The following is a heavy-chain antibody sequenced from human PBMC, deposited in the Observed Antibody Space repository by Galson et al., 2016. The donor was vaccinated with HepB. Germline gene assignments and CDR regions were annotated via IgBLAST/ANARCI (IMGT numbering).Heavy chain of an antibody. Sequence: SLRLSCAASGFTFTNYWMNWVRQTPEKGLEWVANISPDGGEKYYVDSVKGRFTISRDNAKNSLSVQMKSLRSDDTAVYYCAGTTVASGGTRRFDYWGQGTLVTVSS. CDR1: GFTFTNYW. J-gene: IGHJ4*02. D-gene: IGHD1-14*01. CDR2: ISPDGGEK. V-gene: IGHV3-7*04. CDR3: AGTTVASGGTRRFDY.